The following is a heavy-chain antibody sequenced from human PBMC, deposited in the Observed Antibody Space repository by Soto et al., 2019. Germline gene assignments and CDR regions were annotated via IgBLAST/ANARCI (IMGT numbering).Heavy chain of an antibody. CDR1: GFTFSSYG. Sequence: GWSLRLSCAASGFTFSSYGMHWVRQAPGKGLEWVAFISYDGSNKYYADSVKGRFTISRDNSKNTLYLQMNSLRAEDTAVYYCAKDTGYYGSGSYYNYNWFDPWGQGX. J-gene: IGHJ5*02. CDR2: ISYDGSNK. V-gene: IGHV3-30*18. D-gene: IGHD3-10*01. CDR3: AKDTGYYGSGSYYNYNWFDP.